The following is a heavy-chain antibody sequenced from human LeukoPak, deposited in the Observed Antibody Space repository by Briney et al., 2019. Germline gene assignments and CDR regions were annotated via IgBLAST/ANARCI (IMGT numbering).Heavy chain of an antibody. D-gene: IGHD6-13*01. V-gene: IGHV4-31*03. CDR3: ARARSAAGNFDY. J-gene: IGHJ4*02. CDR1: GGSISSGGYY. CDR2: IYYSGST. Sequence: SQTLSLTCTVSGGSISSGGYYWSWIRQHPGKGLEWIGYIYYSGSTYYNPSLKSRITISADTSKNQFSLKLSSVTAADTAVYYCARARSAAGNFDYWGQGTLVTVSS.